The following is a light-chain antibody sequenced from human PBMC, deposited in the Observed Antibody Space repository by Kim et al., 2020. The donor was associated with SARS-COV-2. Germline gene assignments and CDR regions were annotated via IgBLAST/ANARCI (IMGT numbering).Light chain of an antibody. V-gene: IGKV3-15*01. CDR2: GAS. J-gene: IGKJ4*01. Sequence: EILMTQSPASLSVSPGERVTLSCRASQSISNNLAWYQQKPGQAPRILIYGASTMATGIPARFSGSGSGTDFTLDISSLQSEDFAVYYCQQYYNWHPVTFGGGTKVDIK. CDR1: QSISNN. CDR3: QQYYNWHPVT.